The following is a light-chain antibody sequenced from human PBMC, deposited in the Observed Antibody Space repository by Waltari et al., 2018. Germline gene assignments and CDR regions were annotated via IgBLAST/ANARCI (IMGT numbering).Light chain of an antibody. CDR3: QQHDNLPLA. V-gene: IGKV3-15*01. Sequence: EMVMTQSPATLSVSPGERATPPCRASQSVGSNVAWYQQKPGQAPRLLIYGASTRATVIPARFSGSGSGTEFTLTISSLQSEDIATYYCQQHDNLPLAFGGGTKVEIK. CDR2: GAS. J-gene: IGKJ4*01. CDR1: QSVGSN.